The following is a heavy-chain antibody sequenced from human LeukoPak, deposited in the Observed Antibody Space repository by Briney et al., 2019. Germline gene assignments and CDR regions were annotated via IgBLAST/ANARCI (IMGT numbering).Heavy chain of an antibody. CDR3: ARGRIVVVPAAMLAGSSGWFDP. D-gene: IGHD2-2*01. V-gene: IGHV4-34*01. J-gene: IGHJ5*02. Sequence: SETLSLTCTVSGGSISSYYWSWNRQPPGKGLEWIGEINHSGSTYYNPSLKSRVTISVDTSKNQFTLKLSPVTAADTAVYYCARGRIVVVPAAMLAGSSGWFDPWGQGTLVTVSS. CDR2: INHSGST. CDR1: GGSISSYY.